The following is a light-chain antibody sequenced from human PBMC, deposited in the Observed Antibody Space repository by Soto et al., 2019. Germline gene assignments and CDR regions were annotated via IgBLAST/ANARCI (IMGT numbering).Light chain of an antibody. Sequence: ETVLTQSPATLSVSPGERASLSCRASQSVSSNLAWYQQKPGRAPRILIFGASSRAAGVPARFSGSGSGTEFTLTINSLQSEDFAVYYCQQYNNWPRTFGQGTKVDIK. CDR1: QSVSSN. V-gene: IGKV3-15*01. CDR2: GAS. CDR3: QQYNNWPRT. J-gene: IGKJ1*01.